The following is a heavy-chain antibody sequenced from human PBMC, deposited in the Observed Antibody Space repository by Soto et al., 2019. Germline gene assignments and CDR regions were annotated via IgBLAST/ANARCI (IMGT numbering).Heavy chain of an antibody. CDR3: ARITYIISWHGFFFLY. J-gene: IGHJ4*02. CDR2: TYYSGST. D-gene: IGHD3-16*01. Sequence: SETLSLTCTVSGGSISGYYWSWIRQPPGKGLEWIGYTYYSGSTNYNPSLKSRVTISVDTPKNQLSLKLSSVTAADTAVYYCARITYIISWHGFFFLYWCQGTLVSVSS. CDR1: GGSISGYY. V-gene: IGHV4-59*01.